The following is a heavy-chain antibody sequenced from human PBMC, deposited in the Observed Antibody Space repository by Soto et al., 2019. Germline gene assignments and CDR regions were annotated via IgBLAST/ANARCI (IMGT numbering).Heavy chain of an antibody. V-gene: IGHV4-4*02. Sequence: TLSLTCAVSGGSITINNWWHWVRQPPGKGREWIGEIYHSGTTNYNPSLKSRVIMSVDETKNQFSLKLSSVTAADTAVYYCAREKGSGTYMGFDYWGQGTLVTSP. J-gene: IGHJ4*02. D-gene: IGHD3-10*01. CDR1: GGSITINNW. CDR2: IYHSGTT. CDR3: AREKGSGTYMGFDY.